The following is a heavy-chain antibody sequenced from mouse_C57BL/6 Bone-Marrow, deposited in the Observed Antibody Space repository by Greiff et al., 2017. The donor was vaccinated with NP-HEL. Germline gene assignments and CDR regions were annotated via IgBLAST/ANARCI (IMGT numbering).Heavy chain of an antibody. CDR3: AREWGFAY. V-gene: IGHV5-15*01. D-gene: IGHD1-3*01. CDR2: ISNLAYSI. Sequence: VQLKESGGGLVQPGGSLKLSCAASGFTFSDYGMAWVRQAPRKGPEWVAFISNLAYSIYYADTVTGRFTISRENAKNTLYLEMSSLRSEDTAMYYCAREWGFAYWGQGTLVTVSA. J-gene: IGHJ3*01. CDR1: GFTFSDYG.